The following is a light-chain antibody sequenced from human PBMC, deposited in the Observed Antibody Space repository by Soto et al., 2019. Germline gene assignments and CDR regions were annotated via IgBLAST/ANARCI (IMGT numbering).Light chain of an antibody. J-gene: IGKJ2*01. CDR2: AAS. CDR3: QQSYSTPQT. V-gene: IGKV1-39*01. Sequence: DIQMTQSPSSLSASVGDRVTITCRASQSISTYLNWYQQKPGKAPNLLIYAASYLQSGVPSRFSGSRSGTDFTLTISSLQPEDFATYYCQQSYSTPQTFGQGTKVEI. CDR1: QSISTY.